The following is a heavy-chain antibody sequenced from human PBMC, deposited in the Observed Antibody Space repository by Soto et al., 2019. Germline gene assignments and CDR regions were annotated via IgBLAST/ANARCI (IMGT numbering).Heavy chain of an antibody. Sequence: QVQLQESGPGLVKPSETLSLTCTVSGGSISSYYWSWIRQPPGKGLEWIGYIYYSGSTKYNPSLKRRVTISVDTSKNQFSLKLTSVTAADTAVYYCAREGGSYYDSRYFDLWGRGTLVTVSS. CDR2: IYYSGST. V-gene: IGHV4-59*01. J-gene: IGHJ2*01. D-gene: IGHD1-26*01. CDR3: AREGGSYYDSRYFDL. CDR1: GGSISSYY.